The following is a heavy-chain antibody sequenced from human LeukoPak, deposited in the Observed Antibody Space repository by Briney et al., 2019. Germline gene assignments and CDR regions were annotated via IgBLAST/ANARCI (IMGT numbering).Heavy chain of an antibody. CDR1: RFPFSDFS. CDR3: AKQSYARSLGE. D-gene: IGHD2-8*01. V-gene: IGHV3-23*01. J-gene: IGHJ4*02. Sequence: GGFLRLSCATSRFPFSDFSMSWVLQALGKGLEWISTTNSGGTSTYYAESVKGRFTISRDNSKNTLYLQMSSLRVEDTAVYYCAKQSYARSLGEGGPGTLVSVSS. CDR2: TNSGGTST.